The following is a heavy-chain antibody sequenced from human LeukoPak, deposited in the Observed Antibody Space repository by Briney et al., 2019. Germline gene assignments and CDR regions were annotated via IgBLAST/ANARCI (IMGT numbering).Heavy chain of an antibody. D-gene: IGHD1-14*01. CDR3: AREIVGGFNPGAY. CDR2: IHRSGST. Sequence: SETLSLTCTVSPDSTTSNFWSWVRQPPGKVLEWIGEIHRSGSTNYNPSLQSRVTISIDRSKNQIALELSSVTAADTAVYYCAREIVGGFNPGAYWGQGTLVTVSS. J-gene: IGHJ4*02. V-gene: IGHV4-4*02. CDR1: PDSTTSNF.